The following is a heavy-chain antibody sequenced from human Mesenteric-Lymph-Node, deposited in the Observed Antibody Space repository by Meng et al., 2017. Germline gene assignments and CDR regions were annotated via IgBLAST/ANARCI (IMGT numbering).Heavy chain of an antibody. D-gene: IGHD1-1*01. J-gene: IGHJ4*02. V-gene: IGHV3-30*14. Sequence: GGSLRLSCAASGFTFSSYAMHWVRQAPGKGLEWVAVISYDGSNKYYADSVKGRFTISRDNSKNTLYLQMNSLRAEDTAVYYCAKTGQFDSWGQGTLVTVSS. CDR2: ISYDGSNK. CDR1: GFTFSSYA. CDR3: AKTGQFDS.